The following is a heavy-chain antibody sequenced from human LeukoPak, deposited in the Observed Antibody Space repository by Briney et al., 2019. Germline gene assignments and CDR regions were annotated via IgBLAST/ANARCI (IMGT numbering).Heavy chain of an antibody. CDR1: GGSISSYY. J-gene: IGHJ4*02. CDR2: IYFSGST. V-gene: IGHV4-59*08. D-gene: IGHD6-6*01. CDR3: ARHDAGIAARPFDN. Sequence: PSETLSLTCTVSGGSISSYYWSWIRQPPGKGLEWIGYIYFSGSTNYNPSLESRVTISVDTSKNQFSLKLSSVTAADTAVYYCARHDAGIAARPFDNWGQGTLVTVSS.